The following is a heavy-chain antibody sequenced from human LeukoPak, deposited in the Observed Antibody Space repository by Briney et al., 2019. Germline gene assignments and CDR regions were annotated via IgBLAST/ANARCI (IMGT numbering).Heavy chain of an antibody. D-gene: IGHD3-22*01. CDR2: ITPIFGTA. Sequence: GASVKVSCKASGGTFSRFTISWVRQAPGQGFEWMGGITPIFGTANFAQKFQGRVSITADESTSTAFTELSSLRSEDTAVYYCAREWGLESSGYYYAYWGQGTLVTVSS. V-gene: IGHV1-69*13. CDR1: GGTFSRFT. J-gene: IGHJ4*02. CDR3: AREWGLESSGYYYAY.